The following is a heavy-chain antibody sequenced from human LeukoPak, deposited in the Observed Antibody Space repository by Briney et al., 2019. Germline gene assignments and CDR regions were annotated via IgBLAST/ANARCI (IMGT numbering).Heavy chain of an antibody. CDR1: GYTFTGYY. CDR3: ARDVGFGELFVDY. V-gene: IGHV1-2*02. D-gene: IGHD3-10*01. J-gene: IGHJ4*02. CDR2: INPNSGGT. Sequence: ASVKVSCKASGYTFTGYYMHWVRQAPGQGLECRGWINPNSGGTNYAQKFQGRVTMNRDKSISTDYMEMSRLRSDDTAVYYCARDVGFGELFVDYWGQGTLVTVSS.